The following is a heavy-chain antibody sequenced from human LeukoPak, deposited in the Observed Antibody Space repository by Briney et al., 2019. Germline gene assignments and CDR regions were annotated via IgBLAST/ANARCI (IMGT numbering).Heavy chain of an antibody. Sequence: SETLSLTCTVSGGSISSYYWSWIRQPPGKGLEWIAYISDIGSINYDPSLKSRVTISLDTPKNQFSLKLSSVTAADTAVYYCAGHHPRNTVDFWGQGTLVTVSS. CDR2: ISDIGSI. CDR1: GGSISSYY. J-gene: IGHJ4*02. CDR3: AGHHPRNTVDF. V-gene: IGHV4-59*08. D-gene: IGHD2-8*02.